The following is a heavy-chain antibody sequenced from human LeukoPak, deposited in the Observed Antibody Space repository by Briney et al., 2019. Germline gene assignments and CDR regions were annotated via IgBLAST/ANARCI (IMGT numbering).Heavy chain of an antibody. Sequence: GSLRLSCAASGFTFSSYNMNWVRRAPGKGLEWVSSISSSRSYIYYADSVKGRFTISRDTAKNSLYLQMDSLRAEDTAVYYCARDPANGAFDYWGQGTLVTVSS. D-gene: IGHD2-2*01. V-gene: IGHV3-21*01. CDR1: GFTFSSYN. CDR2: ISSSRSYI. J-gene: IGHJ4*02. CDR3: ARDPANGAFDY.